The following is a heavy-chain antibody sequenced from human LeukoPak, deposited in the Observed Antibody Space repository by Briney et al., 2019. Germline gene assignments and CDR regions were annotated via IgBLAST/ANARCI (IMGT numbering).Heavy chain of an antibody. Sequence: GGSLRLSCAASRFTFSTYALSWVRQAPGKGLEWVSSISGSGSSTHYADSVKGRFTISRDNFKNTLFLQMNSLRAEDTALSYCAKLGYSSTNDVFDIWGQGTMVTVSS. CDR1: RFTFSTYA. D-gene: IGHD6-13*01. CDR3: AKLGYSSTNDVFDI. V-gene: IGHV3-23*01. CDR2: ISGSGSST. J-gene: IGHJ3*02.